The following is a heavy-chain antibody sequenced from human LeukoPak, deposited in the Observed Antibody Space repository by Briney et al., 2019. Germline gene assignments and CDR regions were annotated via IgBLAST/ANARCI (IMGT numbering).Heavy chain of an antibody. CDR1: GFTFTSYS. J-gene: IGHJ6*03. CDR2: ISSSSSYI. V-gene: IGHV3-21*01. Sequence: PGGSLRLSCAASGFTFTSYSMNWVRQAPGKGLEWVSSISSSSSYIYYADSVKGRFTISRDNAKNSLYLQMNSLRAEDTAVYYCARDLKQLVLYYYYYYMDVWGKGTTVTVSS. D-gene: IGHD6-6*01. CDR3: ARDLKQLVLYYYYYYMDV.